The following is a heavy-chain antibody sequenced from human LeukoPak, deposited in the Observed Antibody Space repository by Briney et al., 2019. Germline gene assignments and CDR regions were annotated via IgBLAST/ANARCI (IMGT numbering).Heavy chain of an antibody. D-gene: IGHD6-19*01. CDR3: ARDALRLNWTVADKFDY. CDR2: IIPILGIA. J-gene: IGHJ4*02. Sequence: GASVKVSCKASGGTFSSYAISWVRQAPGQGLEWMGRIIPILGIANYAQKFQGRVTITADKSTSTAYMELSSLRSEDTAVYYCARDALRLNWTVADKFDYWGQGTLVTVSS. V-gene: IGHV1-69*04. CDR1: GGTFSSYA.